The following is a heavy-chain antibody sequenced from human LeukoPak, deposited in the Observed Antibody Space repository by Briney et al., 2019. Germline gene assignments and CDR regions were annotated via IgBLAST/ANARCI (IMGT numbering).Heavy chain of an antibody. V-gene: IGHV4-59*08. Sequence: SETLSPTCTVPGGSISSYYWSWIRQPPRKGLEWIGYIYYSGSTNYNPSLKSRVTISVDTSKNQFSLKLSSVTAADTAVYYCASFRVSRGAFDIWGQGTMVTVSS. CDR1: GGSISSYY. J-gene: IGHJ3*02. CDR3: ASFRVSRGAFDI. D-gene: IGHD3-10*01. CDR2: IYYSGST.